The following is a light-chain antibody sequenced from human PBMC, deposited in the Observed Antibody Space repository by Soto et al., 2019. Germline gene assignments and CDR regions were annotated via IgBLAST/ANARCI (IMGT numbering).Light chain of an antibody. CDR2: DVS. Sequence: QSVLTQPASVSGSPGQSIAISCTGTSSDVGSYNYVSWYQQHPGKAPKLMIYDVSNRPSGVSDRFSGSKSGNTASLTISGLQADDEADYYCSSYTSGSLYVFGTGTKVTVL. CDR1: SSDVGSYNY. V-gene: IGLV2-14*03. CDR3: SSYTSGSLYV. J-gene: IGLJ1*01.